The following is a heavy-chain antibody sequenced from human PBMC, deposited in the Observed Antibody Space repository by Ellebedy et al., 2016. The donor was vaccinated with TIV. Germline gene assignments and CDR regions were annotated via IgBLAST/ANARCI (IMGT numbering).Heavy chain of an antibody. CDR2: SDTSTGKP. D-gene: IGHD6-19*01. Sequence: AASVKVSCKASGYIFTSFAMHWVRQAPGQGIEWMGWSDTSTGKPTYVQDFTGRFDFSLDTSVSTAYLQISDLKAADTAVYFCAGVMSAVRWFDSWGQGTLVTVSS. V-gene: IGHV7-4-1*02. CDR1: GYIFTSFA. CDR3: AGVMSAVRWFDS. J-gene: IGHJ5*01.